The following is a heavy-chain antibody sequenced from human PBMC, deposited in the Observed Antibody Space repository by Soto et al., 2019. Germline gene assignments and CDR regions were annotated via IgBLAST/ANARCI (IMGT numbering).Heavy chain of an antibody. CDR3: AKNVWGITIFGGMDV. J-gene: IGHJ6*02. V-gene: IGHV3-23*01. Sequence: EVQLLESGGGLVQPGGSLRLSCAASGFTFSSSAMSWVRQAPGKGLEWVSAISGSGGTTYYADSVKGRFTISRDNSKNTLCLQMNSLRAEDTAVYYCAKNVWGITIFGGMDVWGQGTTVTVSS. CDR2: ISGSGGTT. CDR1: GFTFSSSA. D-gene: IGHD3-9*01.